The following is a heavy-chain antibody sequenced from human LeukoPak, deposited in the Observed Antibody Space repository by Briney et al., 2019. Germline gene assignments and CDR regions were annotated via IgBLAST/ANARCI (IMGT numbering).Heavy chain of an antibody. V-gene: IGHV3-23*01. CDR2: ISASGGTT. CDR3: VKDYRGALYDVLDI. Sequence: GGALRISCAASGFPFCSKAMSWGRQAPGGGVGWVSAISASGGTTYFADSVKGRFTISRDNSKNTVYLQVNSLRAEDTALYYCVKDYRGALYDVLDIWGQGTMVTVSS. J-gene: IGHJ3*02. D-gene: IGHD1-26*01. CDR1: GFPFCSKA.